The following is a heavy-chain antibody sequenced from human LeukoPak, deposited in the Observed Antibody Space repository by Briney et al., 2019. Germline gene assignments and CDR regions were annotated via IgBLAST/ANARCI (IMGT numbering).Heavy chain of an antibody. V-gene: IGHV4-39*01. Sequence: PSETLSPTCTVSGGSISSSSYYWGWIRQPPGQGLDWFGSIYYSGSTYYNPSLKSRVTISVDTSKNQFSLKLGSVTAADTAVYYCARHSGYSSGWGLDYWGQGTLVTVSS. J-gene: IGHJ4*02. D-gene: IGHD6-19*01. CDR3: ARHSGYSSGWGLDY. CDR1: GGSISSSSYY. CDR2: IYYSGST.